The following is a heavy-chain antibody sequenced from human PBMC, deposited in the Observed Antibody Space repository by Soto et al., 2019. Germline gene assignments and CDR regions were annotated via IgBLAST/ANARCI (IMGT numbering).Heavy chain of an antibody. CDR1: GGSISSGDYN. CDR3: ATCPATFVYGGGDCQHDY. J-gene: IGHJ4*02. CDR2: IYSSGSP. D-gene: IGHD2-21*02. Sequence: PSETLSLTCTVCGGSISSGDYNWRWIRQPPGKGLEWIGYIYSSGSPYYSPSVKSRVTIGVDTSKNQYSLKLISVTAGDTVVYNGATCPATFVYGGGDCQHDYWGQVTLVTVSS. V-gene: IGHV4-30-4*01.